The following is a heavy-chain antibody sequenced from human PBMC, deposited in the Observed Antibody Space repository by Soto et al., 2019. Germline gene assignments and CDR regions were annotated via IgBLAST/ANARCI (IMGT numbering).Heavy chain of an antibody. J-gene: IGHJ4*02. V-gene: IGHV1-46*03. CDR2: INASGGST. D-gene: IGHD3-3*01. Sequence: ASVKVSCKASGYTFTNYYIHWVRQAPGQGLEWVGIINASGGSTTYAQKFQGRVTMTRDTSTSTVYMKLNSPRSEDTAVYYCARVTEIFGVINGFDYWGQGTLVTVSS. CDR3: ARVTEIFGVINGFDY. CDR1: GYTFTNYY.